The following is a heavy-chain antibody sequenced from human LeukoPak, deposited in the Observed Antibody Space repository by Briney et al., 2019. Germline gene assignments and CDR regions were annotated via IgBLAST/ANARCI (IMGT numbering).Heavy chain of an antibody. J-gene: IGHJ4*02. CDR2: IYYSGST. D-gene: IGHD5-24*01. Sequence: SETLSLTCTVSGGSISSSSYYWGWIRQPPGNGLEWIGSIYYSGSTYYNPSLKSRVTVSVDTSKNQFSLKLSSVTAADTAVYYCARHGPRWLQFALDYWGQGTLVTVSS. CDR1: GGSISSSSYY. CDR3: ARHGPRWLQFALDY. V-gene: IGHV4-39*01.